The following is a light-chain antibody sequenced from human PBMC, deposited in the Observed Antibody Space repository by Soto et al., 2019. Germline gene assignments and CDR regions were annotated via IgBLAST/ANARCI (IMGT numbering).Light chain of an antibody. CDR3: QQYYSTWT. Sequence: DIVMTQSPDSLAVSLGERATINFKSSQSVLYSSNNKNYLAWYQQNPGQPPNLLIFWASTRESGVPDRFSGSGSGSDFTLTINSLQAEDVAVYYCQQYYSTWTFGQGTKVDIK. J-gene: IGKJ1*01. V-gene: IGKV4-1*01. CDR2: WAS. CDR1: QSVLYSSNNKNY.